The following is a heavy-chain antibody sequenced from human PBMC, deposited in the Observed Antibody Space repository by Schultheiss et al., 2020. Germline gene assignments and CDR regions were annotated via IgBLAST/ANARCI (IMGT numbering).Heavy chain of an antibody. Sequence: GGSLRLSCAASGFTFSSYSMNWVRQAPGKGLEWVSSISSSSSYIYYADSVKGRFTISRDNSKNTLYLQMNSLRAEDTAVYYCARRSPIVGAPYFDYWGQGTLVTFSS. CDR2: ISSSSSYI. CDR3: ARRSPIVGAPYFDY. CDR1: GFTFSSYS. D-gene: IGHD1-26*01. V-gene: IGHV3-21*01. J-gene: IGHJ4*02.